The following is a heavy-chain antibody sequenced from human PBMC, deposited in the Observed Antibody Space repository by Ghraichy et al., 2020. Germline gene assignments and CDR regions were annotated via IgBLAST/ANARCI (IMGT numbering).Heavy chain of an antibody. CDR3: TTSRLIRYFDWSGGLDV. CDR1: GFTFSNAW. J-gene: IGHJ6*02. V-gene: IGHV3-15*01. Sequence: ETLSLTCAASGFTFSNAWMNWVRQAPGKGLEWVGRIKSKTDGGTTDYAAPVKGRFTISRDDSKNTLFLQMNSLKTEDTAVYYCTTSRLIRYFDWSGGLDVWGQGTTVTVSS. CDR2: IKSKTDGGTT. D-gene: IGHD3-9*01.